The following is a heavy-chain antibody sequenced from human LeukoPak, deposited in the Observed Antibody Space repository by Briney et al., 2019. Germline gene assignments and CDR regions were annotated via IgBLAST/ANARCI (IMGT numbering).Heavy chain of an antibody. CDR2: ISYDGSNK. V-gene: IGHV3-30*18. J-gene: IGHJ4*02. Sequence: RGSLRLSCAASGFTFSNYGMHWVRQAPGKGLEWVAVISYDGSNKYYADSVKGRFTISRDNSKNTLYLRINSLRPEDTAVYYCAKDNRNDYGDYFFDCWGQGTLVTVSS. D-gene: IGHD4-17*01. CDR3: AKDNRNDYGDYFFDC. CDR1: GFTFSNYG.